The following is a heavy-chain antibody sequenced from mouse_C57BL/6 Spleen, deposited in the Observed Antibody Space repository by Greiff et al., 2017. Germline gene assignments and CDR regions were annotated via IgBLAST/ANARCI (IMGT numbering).Heavy chain of an antibody. D-gene: IGHD2-1*01. V-gene: IGHV2-2*01. CDR2: IWSGGST. J-gene: IGHJ4*01. Sequence: QVQLQQSGPGLVQPSQSLSITCTVSGFSLTSYGVHWVRQSPGKGREWLGVIWSGGSTDYNAAFISRLSISKDNSKGQVFFKMNSLQADDTAIYYCARTLYGNYDCAMDYWGQGTSVTVSS. CDR3: ARTLYGNYDCAMDY. CDR1: GFSLTSYG.